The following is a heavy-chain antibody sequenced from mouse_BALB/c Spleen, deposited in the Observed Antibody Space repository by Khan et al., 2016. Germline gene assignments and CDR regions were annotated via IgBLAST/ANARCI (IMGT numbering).Heavy chain of an antibody. Sequence: EVELVESGGGLVKPGGSLKLSCAASGFTFSSYAMSWVRQTPEKWLEWVASISSGGSTYYPDSVKGRFTISRDNARNILNLQMSSLRSEDTAMYYCAREDYGNYGDYFDYWGQGTTLTVSS. CDR2: ISSGGST. V-gene: IGHV5-6-5*01. D-gene: IGHD2-1*01. J-gene: IGHJ2*01. CDR3: AREDYGNYGDYFDY. CDR1: GFTFSSYA.